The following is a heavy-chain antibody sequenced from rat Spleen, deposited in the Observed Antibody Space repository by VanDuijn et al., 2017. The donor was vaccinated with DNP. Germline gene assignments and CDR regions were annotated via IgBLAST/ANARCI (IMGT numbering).Heavy chain of an antibody. CDR2: ISPSGGST. CDR3: ARHGYYDGSYRGYFDF. CDR1: GFTFSNYG. D-gene: IGHD1-12*02. Sequence: EVQLVESGGGLVQPGRSLKLSCAASGFTFSNYGMHWIRQAPTKGLGWVASISPSGGSTYYRDSVKGRFTISRDNAKSTLYLQMDSLRSEDTATYYCARHGYYDGSYRGYFDFWGPGTMVTVSS. V-gene: IGHV5-19*01. J-gene: IGHJ1*01.